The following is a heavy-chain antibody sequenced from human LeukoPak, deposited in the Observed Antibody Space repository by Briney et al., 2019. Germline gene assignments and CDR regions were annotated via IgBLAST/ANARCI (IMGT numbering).Heavy chain of an antibody. CDR3: ARDSSQNYDFWSGYFDY. CDR2: IYTSGST. J-gene: IGHJ4*02. Sequence: SETLSLTCTVSGGSLSSYYWSWIRQPAGKGLEWIGRIYTSGSTNYNPSLKSRVTMSVDTSKNQFSLKLSSVTAADTAVYYCARDSSQNYDFWSGYFDYWGQGTLVTVSS. V-gene: IGHV4-4*07. D-gene: IGHD3-3*01. CDR1: GGSLSSYY.